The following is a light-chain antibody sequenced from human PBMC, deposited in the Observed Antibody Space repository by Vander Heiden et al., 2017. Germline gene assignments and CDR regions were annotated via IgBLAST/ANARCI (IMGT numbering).Light chain of an antibody. V-gene: IGKV3-11*01. Sequence: FLTQSPATLSLSPGDTATLSCKASQSVNTFLAWYQQKPGQAPRLLIYAATNMASGIPARFSGGGSATDFTLTISSLQPEDFAVYYCQQLAGWPLSFGGGTKVEIQ. J-gene: IGKJ4*01. CDR1: QSVNTF. CDR3: QQLAGWPLS. CDR2: AAT.